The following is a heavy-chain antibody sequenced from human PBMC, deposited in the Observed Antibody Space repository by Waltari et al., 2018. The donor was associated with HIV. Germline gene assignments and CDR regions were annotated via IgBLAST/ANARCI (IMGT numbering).Heavy chain of an antibody. D-gene: IGHD3-22*01. CDR2: FDPEDGET. J-gene: IGHJ5*02. Sequence: QVQLVQSGAEVKKPGASVKVSCKVSGYTLTELSMHWVRQAPGKGLEWMGGFDPEDGETIYAQKFQGRVTMTEETSTDTAYMELSSLRSEDTAVYYCATVRTTMIVVVNNWFDPWGQGTLVTVSS. CDR1: GYTLTELS. V-gene: IGHV1-24*01. CDR3: ATVRTTMIVVVNNWFDP.